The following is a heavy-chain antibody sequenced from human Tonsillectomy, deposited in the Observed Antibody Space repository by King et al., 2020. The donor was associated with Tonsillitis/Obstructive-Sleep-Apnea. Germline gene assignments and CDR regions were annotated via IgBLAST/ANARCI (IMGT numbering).Heavy chain of an antibody. Sequence: VQLVESGGGLVQPGGSLRLSCAASGFTFSSYSMNWVRQAPGKGLEWVSYISSSSSTIYYADSVKGRFTISRDNAKNSLYLQMNSLRDEDTAVYYCARGVIPIKNYYYYYMDVWGKGTTVTVSS. V-gene: IGHV3-48*02. CDR1: GFTFSSYS. CDR3: ARGVIPIKNYYYYYMDV. D-gene: IGHD3-10*01. CDR2: ISSSSSTI. J-gene: IGHJ6*03.